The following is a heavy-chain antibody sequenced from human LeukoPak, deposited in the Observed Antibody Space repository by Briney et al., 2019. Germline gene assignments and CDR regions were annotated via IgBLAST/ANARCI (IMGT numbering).Heavy chain of an antibody. CDR2: IYTSGST. CDR3: ARDYYDSSGYYGFDY. V-gene: IGHV4-4*07. CDR1: GGSISSYY. Sequence: PSETLSLTCTVSGGSISSYYWSWIRQPAGKGLEWIGRIYTSGSTNYNSSLKSRATMSVDTSKNQFSLKLSSVTAADTAVYYCARDYYDSSGYYGFDYWGQGTLVTVSS. D-gene: IGHD3-22*01. J-gene: IGHJ4*02.